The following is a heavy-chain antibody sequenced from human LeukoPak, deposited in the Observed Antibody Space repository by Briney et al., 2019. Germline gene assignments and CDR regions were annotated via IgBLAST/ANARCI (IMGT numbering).Heavy chain of an antibody. Sequence: PGGSLRLSCAASGFTSSSYAMCWGRQAPGKRVEWGSGLFGGGGSTHYADSVKGRFTISRDNSKNTMYLQMNSLRAEDTAAYYCAKTKTGYRGGRFPVWPADYWGQGTLVTVSS. CDR3: AKTKTGYRGGRFPVWPADY. D-gene: IGHD6-13*01. V-gene: IGHV3-23*01. CDR2: LFGGGGST. CDR1: GFTSSSYA. J-gene: IGHJ4*02.